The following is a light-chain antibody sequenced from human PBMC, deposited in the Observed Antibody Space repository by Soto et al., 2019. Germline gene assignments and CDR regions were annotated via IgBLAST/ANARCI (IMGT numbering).Light chain of an antibody. CDR3: QQLKSYTT. V-gene: IGKV1-9*01. CDR1: QDISNY. J-gene: IGKJ2*01. CDR2: VAS. Sequence: DIQLTQSPSFLSASVGDRVSITCRASQDISNYLAWYQQKPGKAPKLLIYVASTLQSGIPSRFSGSGSGTEFTLTISSLQPEDFATYYCQQLKSYTTFAQGTKLEIK.